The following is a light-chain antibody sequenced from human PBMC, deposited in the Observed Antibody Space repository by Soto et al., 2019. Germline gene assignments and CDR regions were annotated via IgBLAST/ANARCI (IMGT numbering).Light chain of an antibody. J-gene: IGKJ1*01. Sequence: EIVMTQSPGTLSVSPGESATLSCRANQSVEFYLAWYQHKPGQAPRLLIYCASNRATGVPARFSGSGSGTEFTLTISNVQSEDCAIYYCQHYNNWPRGTFGQGTKVDIK. CDR3: QHYNNWPRGT. CDR1: QSVEFY. V-gene: IGKV3-15*01. CDR2: CAS.